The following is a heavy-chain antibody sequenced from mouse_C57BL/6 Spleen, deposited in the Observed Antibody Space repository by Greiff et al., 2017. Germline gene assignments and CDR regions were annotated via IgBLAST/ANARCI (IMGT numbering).Heavy chain of an antibody. CDR3: ARVYYGSSYGYFDY. CDR1: GYTFTSYW. Sequence: QVQLQQPGAELVRPGSSVKLSCKASGYTFTSYWMDWVKQRPGQGLEWIVNIYPSDSETHYNQKFKDKATLTVDKSSSTAYMQLSSLTSEDSAVYYCARVYYGSSYGYFDYWGQGTTLTVSS. J-gene: IGHJ2*01. CDR2: IYPSDSET. D-gene: IGHD1-1*01. V-gene: IGHV1-61*01.